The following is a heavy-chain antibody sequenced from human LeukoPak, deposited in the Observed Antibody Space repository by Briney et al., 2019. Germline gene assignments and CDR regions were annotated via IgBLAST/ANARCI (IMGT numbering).Heavy chain of an antibody. CDR1: GGTFSSYA. V-gene: IGHV1-69*13. CDR2: VIPIFGTA. D-gene: IGHD2-2*01. Sequence: SVKVSCKASGGTFSSYAISWVRQAPGQGGEWMGGVIPIFGTANYAQKFHGRLTITADESTSTAYMELSSLRSEDTAVYYCASDRDVVVPAAIRDYDAFDIWGQGTMVTVSS. J-gene: IGHJ3*02. CDR3: ASDRDVVVPAAIRDYDAFDI.